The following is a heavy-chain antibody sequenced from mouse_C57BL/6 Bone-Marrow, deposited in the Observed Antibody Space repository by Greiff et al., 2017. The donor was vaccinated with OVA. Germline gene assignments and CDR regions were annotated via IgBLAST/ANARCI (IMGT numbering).Heavy chain of an antibody. CDR3: ARQTSPFYFDY. V-gene: IGHV5-12*01. CDR2: ISNGGGST. Sequence: EVQGVESGGGLVQPGGSLKLSCAASGFTFSDYYMYWVRQTPEKRLEWVAYISNGGGSTYYPDTVKGRFTISRDNAKNTLYLQMSRLKSEDTAMYYCARQTSPFYFDYWGQGTTLTVSS. CDR1: GFTFSDYY. J-gene: IGHJ2*01.